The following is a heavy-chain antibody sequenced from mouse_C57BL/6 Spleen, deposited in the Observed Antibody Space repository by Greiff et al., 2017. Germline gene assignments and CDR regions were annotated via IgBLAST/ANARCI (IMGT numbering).Heavy chain of an antibody. CDR2: IYPRDGST. D-gene: IGHD6-2*01. CDR3: ASGVSRPYWYFDV. Sequence: VQLQQSGPELVKPGASVKLSCKASGYTFTSYDINWVKQRPGQGLEWIGWIYPRDGSTKYNEKFKGKATLTVDTSSSTAYMELHSLTSEDSAVYFCASGVSRPYWYFDVWGTGTTVTVSS. J-gene: IGHJ1*03. CDR1: GYTFTSYD. V-gene: IGHV1-85*01.